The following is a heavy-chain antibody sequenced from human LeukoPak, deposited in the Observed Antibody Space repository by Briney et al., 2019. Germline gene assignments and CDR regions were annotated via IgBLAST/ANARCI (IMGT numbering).Heavy chain of an antibody. CDR3: AKAKVSRDYAMDI. CDR2: ISSSAGAT. Sequence: GGSLRLSCAASGFTFSSYSMNWVRQAPGKGLEWVSVISSSAGATYYADSVKGRFAISRDNSKNSLYLLMNSLRAEDTAVYYCAKAKVSRDYAMDIWGQGTTVTVSS. V-gene: IGHV3-23*01. J-gene: IGHJ6*02. D-gene: IGHD3-10*01. CDR1: GFTFSSYS.